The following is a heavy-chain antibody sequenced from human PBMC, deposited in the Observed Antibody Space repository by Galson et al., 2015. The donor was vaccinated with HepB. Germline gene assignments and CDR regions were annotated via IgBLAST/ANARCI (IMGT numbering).Heavy chain of an antibody. Sequence: QSGAEVKKPGESLKISFNGSGYSFTSYWVGWVRQMPGKGLEWMGIIYPGDSDTRYSPSFQGQVTISADKSISTAYLQWSSLKASDTAMYYCATREFRLGTLDYDFWSGPNDAFEIWGQGTMVTVSS. V-gene: IGHV5-51*03. CDR3: ATREFRLGTLDYDFWSGPNDAFEI. J-gene: IGHJ3*02. D-gene: IGHD3-3*01. CDR2: IYPGDSDT. CDR1: GYSFTSYW.